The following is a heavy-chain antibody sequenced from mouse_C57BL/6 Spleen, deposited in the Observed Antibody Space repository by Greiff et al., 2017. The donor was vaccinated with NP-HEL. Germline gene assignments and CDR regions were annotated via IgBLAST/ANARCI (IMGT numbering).Heavy chain of an antibody. Sequence: VQLQQPGAELVKPGASVKLSCKASGYTFTSYWMHWVKQRPGQGLEWIGMIHPNSGSTNYNEKFKSKATLTVDKSSSTAYMQLSSLTSEDSAVYYCASLYYSNYEDYFDYWGQGTTLTVSS. V-gene: IGHV1-64*01. J-gene: IGHJ2*01. CDR3: ASLYYSNYEDYFDY. D-gene: IGHD2-5*01. CDR1: GYTFTSYW. CDR2: IHPNSGST.